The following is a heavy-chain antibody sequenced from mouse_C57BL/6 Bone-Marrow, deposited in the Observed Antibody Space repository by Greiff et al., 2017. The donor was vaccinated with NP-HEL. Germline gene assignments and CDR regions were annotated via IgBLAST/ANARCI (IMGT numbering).Heavy chain of an antibody. CDR2: IDPENGDT. CDR3: ARGTTVVEEDYFDY. V-gene: IGHV14-4*01. D-gene: IGHD1-1*01. Sequence: EVQGVESGAELVRPGASVKLSCTASGFNIKDDYMHWVKQRPEQGLEWIGWIDPENGDTEYASKFQGKATITADTSSNTAYLQLSSLTSEDTAVYYCARGTTVVEEDYFDYWGQGTTLTVSS. J-gene: IGHJ2*01. CDR1: GFNIKDDY.